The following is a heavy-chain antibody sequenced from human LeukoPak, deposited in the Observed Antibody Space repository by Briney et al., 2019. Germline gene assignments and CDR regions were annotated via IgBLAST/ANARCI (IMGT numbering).Heavy chain of an antibody. CDR2: INNDGSTI. J-gene: IGHJ4*02. V-gene: IGHV3-48*03. D-gene: IGHD6-13*01. Sequence: GGSLRLSCAASGFTFSSYEMNWVRQAPGKGLEWVSYINNDGSTIYYADSVKGRFTISRDNAKNSLYLQMNSLRAEDTAVYYCARGQYSSSWYYFGYWGQGTLVTVSS. CDR3: ARGQYSSSWYYFGY. CDR1: GFTFSSYE.